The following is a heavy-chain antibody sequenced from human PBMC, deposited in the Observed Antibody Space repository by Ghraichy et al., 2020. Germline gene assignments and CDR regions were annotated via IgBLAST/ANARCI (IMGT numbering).Heavy chain of an antibody. CDR2: ISGSGGST. CDR3: AKSFSRGAHDAFYI. D-gene: IGHD3-10*01. CDR1: GFTFSSYA. V-gene: IGHV3-23*01. J-gene: IGHJ3*02. Sequence: GESLNISCAASGFTFSSYAMSWVRQAPGQGLEWVSAISGSGGSTYYADSVTGRFTISRDNSKNTLYLQMNSLRAEDTAVYYCAKSFSRGAHDAFYIWGQGTIVTVSS.